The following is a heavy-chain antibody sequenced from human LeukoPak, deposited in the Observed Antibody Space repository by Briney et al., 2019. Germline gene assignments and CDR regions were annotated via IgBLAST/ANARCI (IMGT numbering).Heavy chain of an antibody. Sequence: GASVKVSCKASGYTFTSYGISWVRQAPGQGLEWMGCISAYNGNTNYAQKLQGRVTMTTDTSTSTAYMELRSLRSDDTAVYYCARDPRYYSSSGYFDYWGQGTLVTVSS. D-gene: IGHD6-6*01. CDR1: GYTFTSYG. CDR2: ISAYNGNT. CDR3: ARDPRYYSSSGYFDY. J-gene: IGHJ4*02. V-gene: IGHV1-18*01.